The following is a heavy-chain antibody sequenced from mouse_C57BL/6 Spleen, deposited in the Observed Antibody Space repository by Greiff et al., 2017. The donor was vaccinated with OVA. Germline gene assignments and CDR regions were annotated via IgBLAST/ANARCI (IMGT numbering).Heavy chain of an antibody. D-gene: IGHD1-1*01. V-gene: IGHV1-64*01. Sequence: QVQLQQPGAELVKPGASVKLSCKASGYTFTSYWMHWVKQRPGQGLEWIGMIHPNSGSTNYNEKFKSKATLTVDKSSSTAYIQLSSLTSEDSAVDYGASSITTVVARGDYFDYWGQGTTLTVSA. CDR2: IHPNSGST. CDR1: GYTFTSYW. CDR3: ASSITTVVARGDYFDY. J-gene: IGHJ2*01.